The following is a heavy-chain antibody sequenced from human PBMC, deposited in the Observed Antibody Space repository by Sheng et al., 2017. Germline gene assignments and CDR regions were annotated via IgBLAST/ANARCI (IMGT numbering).Heavy chain of an antibody. J-gene: IGHJ6*04. CDR3: ASESSSWYVMDV. CDR1: GGSFSGYY. V-gene: IGHV4-34*01. D-gene: IGHD6-13*01. Sequence: QVQLQQWGAGLLKPSETLSLTCTVYGGSFSGYYWSWIRQPPGKGLEWIGEINHSGSTNYNPSLKSRVTISVDTSKNQFSLKLSSVTAADTAVYYCASESSSWYVMDVWGKWTTVTVSS. CDR2: INHSGST.